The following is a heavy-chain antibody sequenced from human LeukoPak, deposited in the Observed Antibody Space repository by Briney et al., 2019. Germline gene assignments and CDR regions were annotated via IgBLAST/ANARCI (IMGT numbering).Heavy chain of an antibody. CDR1: GFTFSSYG. CDR2: ISYDGSNY. J-gene: IGHJ3*02. V-gene: IGHV3-30*18. D-gene: IGHD6-6*01. CDR3: AKIDLYSSSTARVGAFDI. Sequence: ETGGSLRLSCAASGFTFSSYGMHWVRQAPGKGLEWVAVISYDGSNYYYADSVKGRFTISRDNSNNTLYLQMNSLRAEDTAVYYCAKIDLYSSSTARVGAFDIWGQGTMVTVSS.